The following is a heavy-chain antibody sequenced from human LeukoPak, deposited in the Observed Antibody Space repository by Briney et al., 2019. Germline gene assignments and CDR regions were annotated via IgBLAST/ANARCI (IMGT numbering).Heavy chain of an antibody. CDR3: ARDLNGLLTFDY. Sequence: RSGGSLRLSCAASGFTFSSYAMSWVRQAPGKGLEWVSAISGSGGSTYYADSVKGRFTISRDNSKNTLYLQMNSLRDEDTAVYYCARDLNGLLTFDYWGQGTLVTVSS. CDR2: ISGSGGST. V-gene: IGHV3-23*01. CDR1: GFTFSSYA. J-gene: IGHJ4*02. D-gene: IGHD3-9*01.